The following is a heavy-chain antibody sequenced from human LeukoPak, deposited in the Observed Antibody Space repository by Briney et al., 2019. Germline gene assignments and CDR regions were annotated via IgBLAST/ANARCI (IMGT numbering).Heavy chain of an antibody. D-gene: IGHD4-17*01. Sequence: VASVKVSCKASGYTFTGYYMHWVRQAPGQGLEWMGWINPNSGGTNYAQKFQGRVTMTRDTSISTAYMELSRLRSDDTAVYYCARETTVTDGGWFDPWGQGTLVTVSS. CDR3: ARETTVTDGGWFDP. CDR1: GYTFTGYY. J-gene: IGHJ5*02. CDR2: INPNSGGT. V-gene: IGHV1-2*02.